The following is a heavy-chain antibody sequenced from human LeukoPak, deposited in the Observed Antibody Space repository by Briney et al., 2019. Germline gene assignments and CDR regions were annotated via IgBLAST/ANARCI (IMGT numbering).Heavy chain of an antibody. Sequence: ASVKVSCKASGFTFTSSAMLWVRQARGQRLEWIGWIVVGSGNTNYAQKFQERVTITRDMSTSTAYMELSSLRSEDTAVYYCAAPTNWAHRHDAFDIWGQGTMVTVSS. J-gene: IGHJ3*02. V-gene: IGHV1-58*02. CDR3: AAPTNWAHRHDAFDI. CDR1: GFTFTSSA. CDR2: IVVGSGNT. D-gene: IGHD7-27*01.